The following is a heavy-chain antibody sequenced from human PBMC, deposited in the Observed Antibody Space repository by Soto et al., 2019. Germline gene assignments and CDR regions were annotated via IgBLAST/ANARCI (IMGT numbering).Heavy chain of an antibody. CDR1: GFTFTTFG. J-gene: IGHJ4*02. CDR2: IMVGSGHT. D-gene: IGHD5-12*01. Sequence: QMQLVQSGPEVKRPGTSMKVSCTASGFTFTTFGLHWVRQARGQRLEWIGWIMVGSGHTNYAQKCQDRLTITRDRDTSSTPTSMELSSQTSEDAAVYYCAAFESSVGLALGFWGQGPLVTVSS. CDR3: AAFESSVGLALGF. V-gene: IGHV1-58*01.